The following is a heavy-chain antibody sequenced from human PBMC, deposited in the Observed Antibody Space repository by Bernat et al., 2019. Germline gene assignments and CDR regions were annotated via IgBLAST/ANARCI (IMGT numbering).Heavy chain of an antibody. V-gene: IGHV3-74*01. D-gene: IGHD3-16*02. CDR1: GFTFSRFW. J-gene: IGHJ4*02. Sequence: EVQLVESGGGLVQPGGSLRLSCAASGFTFSRFWMHWVRQDPGKGLVWVSRINSDGSATKYADSVKGRFTISRDNAKNMVYLQMNSLRAEDTAVYYCASLGPVGLYDYVWGSYRNPLDYWGQGTLVTVSS. CDR3: ASLGPVGLYDYVWGSYRNPLDY. CDR2: INSDGSAT.